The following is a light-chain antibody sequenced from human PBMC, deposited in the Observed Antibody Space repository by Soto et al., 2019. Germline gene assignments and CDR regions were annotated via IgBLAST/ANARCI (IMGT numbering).Light chain of an antibody. CDR2: VAS. V-gene: IGKV1-5*01. CDR3: QQYDISPWT. J-gene: IGKJ1*01. Sequence: DIQMTQSPSTLSASVGDRVTITCRASRIISTCLAWYQQKPGQAPKLLIYVASTLESGVPSRFSGSGSGTEFTLTISSLQPDDFATYYCQQYDISPWTFGQGTKVEIK. CDR1: RIISTC.